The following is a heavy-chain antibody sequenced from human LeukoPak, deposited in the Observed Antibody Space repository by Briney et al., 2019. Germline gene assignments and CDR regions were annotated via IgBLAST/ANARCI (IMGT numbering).Heavy chain of an antibody. CDR3: ARERLTMVRGAIINPDY. CDR2: IRSSRNYI. CDR1: VVIFRVYS. D-gene: IGHD3-10*01. J-gene: IGHJ4*02. Sequence: VGALRLSCAASVVIFRVYSMRCGRDTPGGGVECGSPIRSSRNYIYYTDPVKGRFTISRDNAKNSLYLKMNSLTAEDTAVYYCARERLTMVRGAIINPDYWGQGTLVTVSS. V-gene: IGHV3-21*01.